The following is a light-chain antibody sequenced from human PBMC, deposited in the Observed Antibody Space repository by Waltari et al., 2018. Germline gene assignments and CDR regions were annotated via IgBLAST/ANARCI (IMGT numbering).Light chain of an antibody. CDR1: QSVTSSY. V-gene: IGKV3-20*01. Sequence: EIVLTQSPGTLSLSPGERATLPCRASQSVTSSYLAWYQQKPGQAPRLLIYGASSRATGIPDRFSGSGSGTDFTLTISRLEPEDFAVYYCQQYGRAPDTFGQGTKLEI. CDR2: GAS. J-gene: IGKJ2*01. CDR3: QQYGRAPDT.